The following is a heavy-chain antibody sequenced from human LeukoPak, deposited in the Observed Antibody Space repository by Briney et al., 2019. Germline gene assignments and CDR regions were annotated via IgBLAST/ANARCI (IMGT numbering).Heavy chain of an antibody. V-gene: IGHV1-69*04. D-gene: IGHD6-13*01. CDR2: IIPILGIA. J-gene: IGHJ4*02. CDR1: GGTFSSYA. CDR3: ARGHSSSWYFGYFDY. Sequence: GASVKVSCKASGGTFSSYAISWVRQAPGQGLEWMGRIIPILGIANYAQKFQGRVTITADKSTSTAYMELSSLRSEDTAVYYCARGHSSSWYFGYFDYWGQGTLVTVSS.